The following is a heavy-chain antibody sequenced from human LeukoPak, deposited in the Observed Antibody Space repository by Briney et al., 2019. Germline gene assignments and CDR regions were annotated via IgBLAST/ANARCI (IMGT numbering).Heavy chain of an antibody. J-gene: IGHJ4*02. CDR1: GGSFSTYY. CDR3: ARFSSIAAAFDY. Sequence: SETLSLTCTVSGGSFSTYYWSWIRRPAGKGLGWIGRIYISGSTNYNPSLKSRVTMSVDTSKNQFSLKLSSVTAADTAVYYCARFSSIAAAFDYWGQGTLVTVSS. D-gene: IGHD6-6*01. V-gene: IGHV4-4*07. CDR2: IYISGST.